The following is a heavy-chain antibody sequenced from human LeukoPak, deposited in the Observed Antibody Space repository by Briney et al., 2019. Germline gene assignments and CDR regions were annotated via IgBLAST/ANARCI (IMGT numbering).Heavy chain of an antibody. D-gene: IGHD3-9*01. Sequence: SETLSLTCAVYGGSFSGYYWSWIRQPPGKGLEWTGEINHSGSTNYNPSLKSRVTISVDTSKNQFSLKLSSVTAADTAVYYCARGLRYFGWLHYRGPVRYGMDVWGQGTTVTVSS. V-gene: IGHV4-34*01. CDR1: GGSFSGYY. CDR2: INHSGST. CDR3: ARGLRYFGWLHYRGPVRYGMDV. J-gene: IGHJ6*02.